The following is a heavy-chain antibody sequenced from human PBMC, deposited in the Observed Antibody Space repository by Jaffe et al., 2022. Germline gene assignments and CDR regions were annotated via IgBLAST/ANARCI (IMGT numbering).Heavy chain of an antibody. CDR2: IYYSGST. Sequence: QLQLQESGPGLVKPSETLSLTCTVSGGSISSSSYYWGWIRQPPGKGLEWIGSIYYSGSTYYNPSLKSRVTISVDTSKNQFSLKLSSVTAADTAVYYCARFNRDFWSGYYPAGKEDYWGQGTLVTVSS. V-gene: IGHV4-39*01. CDR3: ARFNRDFWSGYYPAGKEDY. J-gene: IGHJ4*02. CDR1: GGSISSSSYY. D-gene: IGHD3-3*01.